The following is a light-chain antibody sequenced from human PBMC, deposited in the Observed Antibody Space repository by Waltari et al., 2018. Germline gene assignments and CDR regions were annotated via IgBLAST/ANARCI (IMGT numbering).Light chain of an antibody. CDR2: GNN. J-gene: IGLJ2*01. Sequence: QSVLTQPPSVSGAPGQRVTISCTGSSSNIGAGYDVHWYQQLPGTAPKLLIYGNNHRPSGVPDRISGSKSGTSASLAITGLQAEDEADYYCQSYDSSLSGWVFGGGTKLTVL. CDR1: SSNIGAGYD. CDR3: QSYDSSLSGWV. V-gene: IGLV1-40*01.